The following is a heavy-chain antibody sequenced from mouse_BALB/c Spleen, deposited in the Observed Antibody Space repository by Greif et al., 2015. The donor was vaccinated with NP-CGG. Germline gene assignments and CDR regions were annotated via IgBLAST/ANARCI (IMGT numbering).Heavy chain of an antibody. V-gene: IGHV5-12-2*01. CDR1: GFTFSSYT. CDR2: ISNGGGST. J-gene: IGHJ4*01. CDR3: ARFGNYVGDY. Sequence: EVQGVESGGGLVQPGVSLKLSCAASGFTFSSYTMSWVRQTPEKRLEWVAYISNGGGSTYYPDTVKGRFTISRDNAKNTLYLQMSSLKSEDTAMYYCARFGNYVGDYWGQGTSVTVSS. D-gene: IGHD2-1*01.